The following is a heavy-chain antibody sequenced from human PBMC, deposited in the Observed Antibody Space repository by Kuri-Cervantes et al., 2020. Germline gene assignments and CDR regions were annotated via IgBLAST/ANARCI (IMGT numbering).Heavy chain of an antibody. D-gene: IGHD5-18*01. CDR1: GYTFTSYY. V-gene: IGHV1-46*01. CDR2: INPSVGST. CDR3: AREDTAMDYGMDV. Sequence: ASVKVSCKASGYTFTSYYMHWVRQAPGQGLEWMGIINPSVGSTSYAQKFQGRVTMTRDTSTSTVYMELSSLRSEDTAVYYCAREDTAMDYGMDVWGQGTTVTVSS. J-gene: IGHJ6*02.